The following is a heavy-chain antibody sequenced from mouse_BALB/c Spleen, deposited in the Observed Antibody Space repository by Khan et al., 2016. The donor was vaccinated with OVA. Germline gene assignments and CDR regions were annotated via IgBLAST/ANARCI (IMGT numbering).Heavy chain of an antibody. J-gene: IGHJ4*01. V-gene: IGHV3-8*02. Sequence: EVQLQESGPSLVKPSQTLSLTCSVTGDSITSGFWNWIRKFPGNKFEYLGYITYSGNIYYNPSLKSRISITRDTSKSQYYLQLNSVTTEDTATYYCARAYGSWAMLYWGQGTSVTVSS. CDR2: ITYSGNI. D-gene: IGHD1-1*01. CDR1: GDSITSGF. CDR3: ARAYGSWAMLY.